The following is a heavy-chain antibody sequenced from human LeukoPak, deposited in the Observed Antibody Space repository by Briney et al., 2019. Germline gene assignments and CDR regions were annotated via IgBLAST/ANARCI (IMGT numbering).Heavy chain of an antibody. Sequence: SETLSLTCTVSGGSISSYYWSWIRQPPGKGLEWIGYIYYSGSTNYNPSLKSRVTISVDTPKNQFSLKLSSVTAADTAVYYCARDPGLSTTVVTAGYYYYGMDVWGQGTTVTVSS. CDR1: GGSISSYY. CDR2: IYYSGST. V-gene: IGHV4-59*01. CDR3: ARDPGLSTTVVTAGYYYYGMDV. J-gene: IGHJ6*02. D-gene: IGHD4-23*01.